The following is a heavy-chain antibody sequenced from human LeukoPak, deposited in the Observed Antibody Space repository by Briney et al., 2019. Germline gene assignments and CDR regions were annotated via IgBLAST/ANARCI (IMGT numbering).Heavy chain of an antibody. V-gene: IGHV3-33*01. CDR3: ARAWCSSTSCYEIDY. Sequence: PGGSLRLSCAASGFTFSSYGMHWVRQAPGKGLEWVAVIWYDGSNKYYADSVKGRFTISRDNSKNTLYLQMNSLRAEDTAVYYCARAWCSSTSCYEIDYWGQGTLVTASS. CDR2: IWYDGSNK. CDR1: GFTFSSYG. D-gene: IGHD2-2*01. J-gene: IGHJ4*02.